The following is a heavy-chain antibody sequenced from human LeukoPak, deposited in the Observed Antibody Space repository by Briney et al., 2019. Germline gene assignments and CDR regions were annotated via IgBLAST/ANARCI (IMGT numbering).Heavy chain of an antibody. CDR1: GASIRTYY. D-gene: IGHD6-13*01. V-gene: IGHV4-4*08. CDR3: AREESYSSSWYVPYFDY. CDR2: IYTSGST. Sequence: SETLSLTCTVSGASIRTYYWSWIRQPPGKGLEWIGRIYTSGSTNYNPSLKSRVTISVDTSKNQFSLKLSSVTAADTAVYYCAREESYSSSWYVPYFDYWGQGTLVTVSS. J-gene: IGHJ4*02.